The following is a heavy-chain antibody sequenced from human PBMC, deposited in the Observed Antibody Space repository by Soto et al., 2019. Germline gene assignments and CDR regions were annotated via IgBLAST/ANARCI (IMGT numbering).Heavy chain of an antibody. Sequence: GGSLRLSCAASGFTFSSYAMSWVRQAPGKGLEWVSSISDSGGSTYYADSVQGRFTISRDNSKDTLYLQMNSLRAEDTAVYYCAKDRVLKVFGIFECWGQGSLVTVSS. J-gene: IGHJ4*02. CDR3: AKDRVLKVFGIFEC. D-gene: IGHD3-3*01. V-gene: IGHV3-23*01. CDR2: ISDSGGST. CDR1: GFTFSSYA.